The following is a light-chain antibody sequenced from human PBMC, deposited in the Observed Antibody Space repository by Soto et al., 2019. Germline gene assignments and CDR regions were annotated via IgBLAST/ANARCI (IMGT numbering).Light chain of an antibody. Sequence: EIVLTQSPGTLSLSPGDRATLSCRASQNVGSRYLAWYQQKPGQAPRLLIYGTSNRATGIPDRFSGSGSGTDFSLTISSLEPGDLAVYYCQQYGSSPRTFGQGTKVEIK. CDR3: QQYGSSPRT. CDR2: GTS. J-gene: IGKJ1*01. V-gene: IGKV3-20*01. CDR1: QNVGSRY.